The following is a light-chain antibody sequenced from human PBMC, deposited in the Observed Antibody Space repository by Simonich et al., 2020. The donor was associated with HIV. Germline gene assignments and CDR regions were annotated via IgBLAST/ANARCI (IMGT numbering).Light chain of an antibody. CDR2: WAS. CDR3: QQYLGTPRT. CDR1: QSLLYSRNNKYY. J-gene: IGKJ1*01. Sequence: DIVMTQSPDSLAVSLGERATINCKSSQSLLYSRNNKYYLTWYQQKPGQPPKLLIHWASTRESGVPDRFSGSGSGTDFTLTISSLQAEDVAVYYCQQYLGTPRTFGQGTKVEIK. V-gene: IGKV4-1*01.